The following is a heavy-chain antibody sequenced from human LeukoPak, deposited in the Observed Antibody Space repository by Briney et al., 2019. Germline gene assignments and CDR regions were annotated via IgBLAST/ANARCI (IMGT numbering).Heavy chain of an antibody. V-gene: IGHV3-7*01. CDR2: IKQDGSEK. D-gene: IGHD3-9*01. J-gene: IGHJ4*02. CDR1: GFTFSSYA. CDR3: ARDRYFDWYFDY. Sequence: GGSLRLSCAASGFTFSSYAMSWVRQAPGKGLEWVANIKQDGSEKYYVDSVKGRFTISRDNAKNSLYLQMNSLRAEDTAVYYCARDRYFDWYFDYWGQGTLVTVSS.